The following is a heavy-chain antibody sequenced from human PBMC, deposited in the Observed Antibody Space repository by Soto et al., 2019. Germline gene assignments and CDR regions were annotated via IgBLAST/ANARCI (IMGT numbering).Heavy chain of an antibody. CDR1: GFTFSNFA. D-gene: IGHD3-9*01. V-gene: IGHV3-23*01. Sequence: EVQVLESGGGLVQPGGSLRLSCAASGFTFSNFAMSWVRQLPGKGLEWVSGITPSGDATYYADSMGGRFTISRANSKNTLYLQMDSLRAEDTAVYYCAKMVSRSGNNGYFDYFWGQGTLVTVSS. CDR2: ITPSGDAT. CDR3: AKMVSRSGNNGYFDYF. J-gene: IGHJ4*02.